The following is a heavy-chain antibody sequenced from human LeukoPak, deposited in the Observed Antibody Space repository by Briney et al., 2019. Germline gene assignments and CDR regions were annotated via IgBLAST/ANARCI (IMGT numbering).Heavy chain of an antibody. J-gene: IGHJ3*02. V-gene: IGHV4-38-2*01. CDR1: GYSISSGYY. CDR3: VRPFYSSGAFDI. CDR2: IYHSGST. D-gene: IGHD2/OR15-2a*01. Sequence: PSETLSLTCAVSGYSISSGYYWGWIRQPPGKGLEWIGSIYHSGSTYYNPSLKSRVTISVDTSKNQFSLKLSSVTAADTAVYCCVRPFYSSGAFDIWGQGTMVTVSS.